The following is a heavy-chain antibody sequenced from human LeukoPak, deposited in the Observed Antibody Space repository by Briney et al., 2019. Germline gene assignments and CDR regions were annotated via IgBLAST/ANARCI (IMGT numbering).Heavy chain of an antibody. Sequence: GGSLRLSCAASGFTVGNNYMNWVRQAPGKGLEWVSGINGADTTTLYADSVKGRFTISRDNSKNALSLQMNSLRAEDTAVYYCVRNQWVEQYWYFDLWGRGTLVTVSS. CDR2: INGADTTT. CDR3: VRNQWVEQYWYFDL. V-gene: IGHV3-53*01. D-gene: IGHD1/OR15-1a*01. J-gene: IGHJ2*01. CDR1: GFTVGNNY.